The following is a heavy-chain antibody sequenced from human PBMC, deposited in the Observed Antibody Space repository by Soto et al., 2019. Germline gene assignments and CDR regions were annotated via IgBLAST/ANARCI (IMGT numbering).Heavy chain of an antibody. CDR2: IYHSGST. CDR1: GGSISRYY. Sequence: PSETLSLTCTVSGGSISRYYWSWIRQPPGKGLEWIGYIYHSGSTNYNPSLKSRVTISVDTSKNQFSLNLSSVTAADTAVYYCAARPDSSGWYVGAYDYWGQGTLVTVSS. D-gene: IGHD6-19*01. V-gene: IGHV4-59*01. J-gene: IGHJ4*02. CDR3: AARPDSSGWYVGAYDY.